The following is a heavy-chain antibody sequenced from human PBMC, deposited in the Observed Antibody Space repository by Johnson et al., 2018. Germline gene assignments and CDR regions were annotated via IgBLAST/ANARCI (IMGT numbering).Heavy chain of an antibody. CDR1: GFTFSSYN. CDR2: ISSSSGTI. D-gene: IGHD3-10*01. V-gene: IGHV3-48*01. Sequence: SGGSLRLSCAASGFTFSSYNMNWVRQAPGKGLEWVSYISSSSGTIYYAASVKGRFTISRDNAKNSLYLQMKSLRAEDTAVYYCARGGLLWFGELLFGAFDIWGQGTMVTVSS. J-gene: IGHJ3*02. CDR3: ARGGLLWFGELLFGAFDI.